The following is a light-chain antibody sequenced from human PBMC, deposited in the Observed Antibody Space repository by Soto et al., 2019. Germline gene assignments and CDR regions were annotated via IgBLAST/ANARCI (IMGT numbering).Light chain of an antibody. CDR2: QAS. CDR1: QSISRW. Sequence: DIQMTQSPSTLAASVGDRVTITCRASQSISRWLAWYQQKPGKAPKLLIYQASSLEAGVPSRFSGSGAGKEFTLTISSQQPDDCSTYDCQQYISMWTFGQGTKVEIK. J-gene: IGKJ1*01. V-gene: IGKV1-5*03. CDR3: QQYISMWT.